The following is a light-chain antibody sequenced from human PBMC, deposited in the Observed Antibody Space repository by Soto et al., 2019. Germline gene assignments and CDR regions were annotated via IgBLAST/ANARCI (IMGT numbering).Light chain of an antibody. CDR2: KTS. CDR1: QSISIW. CDR3: QHWHNYSST. J-gene: IGKJ1*01. V-gene: IGKV1-5*03. Sequence: DIPMTQSPSTLSASVGDRVTITCRASQSISIWLAWYQQQPGKDPNLLIYKTSSLETGVPSRFSGSRSGTDFTLTISSLQPDDFAPYYRQHWHNYSSTFGQGTKVPVK.